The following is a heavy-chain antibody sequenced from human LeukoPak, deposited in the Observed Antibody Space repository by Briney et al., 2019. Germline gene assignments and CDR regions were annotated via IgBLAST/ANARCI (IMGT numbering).Heavy chain of an antibody. D-gene: IGHD3-10*01. Sequence: PGGSLRLSCAASEFSVGSNYMTWVRQAPGKGLEWVSLIYSGGSTYYADSVKGRFTISRDNSKNTLYLQMNSLRAEDTAVYYCARHTGFGRTRAMYYMDVWGKGTTVTISS. CDR1: EFSVGSNY. V-gene: IGHV3-66*04. CDR2: IYSGGST. CDR3: ARHTGFGRTRAMYYMDV. J-gene: IGHJ6*03.